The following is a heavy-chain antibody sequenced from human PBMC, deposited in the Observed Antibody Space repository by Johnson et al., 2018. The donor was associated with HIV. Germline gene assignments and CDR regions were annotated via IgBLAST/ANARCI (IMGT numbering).Heavy chain of an antibody. J-gene: IGHJ3*02. CDR3: AKVNLRYSVFTGAFDI. V-gene: IGHV3-30*18. CDR2: ISYDGSNK. CDR1: GFTFSSYG. Sequence: QVQLVESGGGLVQPGRSLRLSCAASGFTFSSYGMHWVRQAPGKGLEWVAVISYDGSNKYYADSVKGRFTISRDNSKNTLYLQMNSLRAEDTAVYYCAKVNLRYSVFTGAFDIWGQGTMVTVSS. D-gene: IGHD1-26*01.